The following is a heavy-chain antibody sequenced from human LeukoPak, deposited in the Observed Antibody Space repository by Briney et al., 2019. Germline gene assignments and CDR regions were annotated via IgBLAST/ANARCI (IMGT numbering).Heavy chain of an antibody. V-gene: IGHV1-69*04. CDR3: ARGEAVAGSYYYYGMDV. Sequence: SVKVSCKASGGTFSSYAISWVRPAPGQGLEWMGRIIPILGIANYAQKFQGRVTITADKSTSTAYMELSSLRSEDTAVYYCARGEAVAGSYYYYGMDVWGQGTTVTVSS. CDR1: GGTFSSYA. D-gene: IGHD6-19*01. J-gene: IGHJ6*02. CDR2: IIPILGIA.